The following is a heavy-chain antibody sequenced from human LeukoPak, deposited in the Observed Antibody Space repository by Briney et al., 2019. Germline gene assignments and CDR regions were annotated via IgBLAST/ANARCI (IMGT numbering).Heavy chain of an antibody. V-gene: IGHV1-46*01. J-gene: IGHJ4*02. CDR3: ARVPSSIAVAGTWFDY. CDR2: INPSGGST. CDR1: GYTFTSYY. Sequence: ASVKVSCKASGYTFTSYYMHWVRQAPGHGLEWMGIINPSGGSTSYAQKFQGRVTMTRDTSTSTVYMELSSLRSEDTAVYYCARVPSSIAVAGTWFDYWGQGTLVTVSS. D-gene: IGHD6-19*01.